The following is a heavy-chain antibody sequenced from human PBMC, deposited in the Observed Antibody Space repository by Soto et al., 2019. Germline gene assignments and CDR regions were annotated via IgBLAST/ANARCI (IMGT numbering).Heavy chain of an antibody. J-gene: IGHJ4*02. D-gene: IGHD6-6*01. Sequence: ASVKVSCKASGGTFSSYAISWVRQAPGQGLEWMGGIIPIFGTANYAQKFRGRVTITADESTSTAYMELSSLRSEDTAVYYCARGLGQLVHFDYWGQGTLVTVSS. V-gene: IGHV1-69*13. CDR1: GGTFSSYA. CDR3: ARGLGQLVHFDY. CDR2: IIPIFGTA.